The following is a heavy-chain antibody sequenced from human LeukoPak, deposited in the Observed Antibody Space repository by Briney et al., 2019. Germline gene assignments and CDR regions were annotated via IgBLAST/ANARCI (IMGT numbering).Heavy chain of an antibody. D-gene: IGHD6-13*01. CDR3: ARTSVSSSGGLFDY. CDR2: ISAYNGNT. Sequence: ASVKVSCKASGYTFTSYDISRVRQAPGQGLEWMGWISAYNGNTNYAQKLQGRVTMTTDTSTSTAYMELRSLRSDDTAVYYCARTSVSSSGGLFDYWGQGTLVTVSS. V-gene: IGHV1-18*01. CDR1: GYTFTSYD. J-gene: IGHJ4*02.